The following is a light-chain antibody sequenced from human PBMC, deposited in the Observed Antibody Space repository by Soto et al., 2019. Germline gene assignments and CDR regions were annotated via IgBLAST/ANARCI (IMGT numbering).Light chain of an antibody. J-gene: IGKJ1*01. V-gene: IGKV1-5*01. CDR3: QQYNTYWT. Sequence: DIQRTQSPSTLSASVGDRVTITCRASQSISSWLAWYQQKPGKAPKLLIYAASSLQSGVPSRFSGSGSGTDFTLTISSLQPDDFATYYCQQYNTYWTFGQGTKVDIK. CDR1: QSISSW. CDR2: AAS.